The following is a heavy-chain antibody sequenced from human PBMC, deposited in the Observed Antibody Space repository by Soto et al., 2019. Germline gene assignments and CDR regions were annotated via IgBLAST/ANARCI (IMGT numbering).Heavy chain of an antibody. V-gene: IGHV3-30*18. D-gene: IGHD6-13*01. CDR2: ISYDGSNK. CDR1: GFTFSSYG. CDR3: AKPGIAAAGIYYYYGMDV. Sequence: GGSLRLSCAASGFTFSSYGMHWVRQAPGKGLEWVAVISYDGSNKYYADSVKGRFTISRDNSKNTLYLQMNSLRAEDTAVYYCAKPGIAAAGIYYYYGMDVWGQGTTVTVSS. J-gene: IGHJ6*02.